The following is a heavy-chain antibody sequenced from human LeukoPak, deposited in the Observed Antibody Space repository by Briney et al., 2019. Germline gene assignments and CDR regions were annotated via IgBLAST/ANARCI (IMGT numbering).Heavy chain of an antibody. J-gene: IGHJ6*02. CDR2: IIPIFGTA. Sequence: ASVKVSCKASGGTFSSYAINWVRQAPGQGLEWMGGIIPIFGTANYAQKFQGRVTITADESTSTAYMELSSLRSEDTAVYYCASPLPEYYYYGMDVWGQGTTVTVSS. CDR3: ASPLPEYYYYGMDV. CDR1: GGTFSSYA. V-gene: IGHV1-69*13.